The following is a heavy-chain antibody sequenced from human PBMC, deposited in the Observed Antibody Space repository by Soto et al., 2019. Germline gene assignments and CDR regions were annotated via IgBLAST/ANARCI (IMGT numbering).Heavy chain of an antibody. CDR3: ARRIDYGEDY. Sequence: GGSLRLSCAASGFTFSSYSMNWVRQAPGKGLEWVSSISRDSIYIYYADSAKDRFTVSRDNAKNSLYLQMNSLRADDTAVYYCARRIDYGEDYWGQGTLVTVSS. J-gene: IGHJ4*02. V-gene: IGHV3-21*01. CDR2: ISRDSIYI. CDR1: GFTFSSYS. D-gene: IGHD3-16*01.